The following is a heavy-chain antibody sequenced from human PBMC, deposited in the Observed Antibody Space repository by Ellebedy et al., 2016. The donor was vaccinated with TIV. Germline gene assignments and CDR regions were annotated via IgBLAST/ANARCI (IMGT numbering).Heavy chain of an antibody. D-gene: IGHD5-12*01. Sequence: AASVKVSCKASGYTFTSYYMHWVRQAPGQGLEWMGIINPSGGSTSYAQKLQGRVTMTRDTSTSTVYMELSSLRSEDTALYYCARAPTITTNYDYWGQGTLVAVSS. J-gene: IGHJ4*02. CDR3: ARAPTITTNYDY. V-gene: IGHV1-46*04. CDR1: GYTFTSYY. CDR2: INPSGGST.